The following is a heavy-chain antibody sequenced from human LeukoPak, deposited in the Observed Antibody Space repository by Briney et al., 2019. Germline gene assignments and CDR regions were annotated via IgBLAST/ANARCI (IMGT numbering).Heavy chain of an antibody. CDR1: GYTFTSYD. CDR2: MNPNSGNT. V-gene: IGHV1-8*03. Sequence: GASVKISCKASGYTFTSYDINWVRQATGQGLEWMGWMNPNSGNTGYAQKFQGRFTITRNTSISTAYMELSSLRSEDTAVYYCARWGPDWNDYWGQGTLVTVSS. CDR3: ARWGPDWNDY. D-gene: IGHD1-1*01. J-gene: IGHJ4*02.